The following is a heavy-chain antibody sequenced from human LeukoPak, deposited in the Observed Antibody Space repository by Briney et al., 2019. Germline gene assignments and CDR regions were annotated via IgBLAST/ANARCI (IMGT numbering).Heavy chain of an antibody. CDR3: ARDARPNLGGKGGFHN. CDR2: IYSGGGT. Sequence: GGSLRLSCEASGFTVSSSYMSWVRQALEKGLEWVSPIYSGGGTFYAESVRGRFTISRDTSKNTVHLQMNSLRAEDTAVYYCARDARPNLGGKGGFHNWGRGHLVTVSS. D-gene: IGHD2-15*01. J-gene: IGHJ4*02. CDR1: GFTVSSSY. V-gene: IGHV3-66*01.